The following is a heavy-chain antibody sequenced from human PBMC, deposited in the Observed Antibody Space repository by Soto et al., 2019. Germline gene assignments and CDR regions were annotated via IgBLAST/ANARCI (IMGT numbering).Heavy chain of an antibody. D-gene: IGHD1-26*01. J-gene: IGHJ5*02. Sequence: PSETLSLTCAVYGGSFSGYYWSWIRQPPGKGLEWIGEINHSGSTNYNPSLKSRVTISVDTSKNQFSLKLSSVTAADTAVYYCARVRESTRSLQGSFDPWGQGTLVTVYS. CDR1: GGSFSGYY. V-gene: IGHV4-34*01. CDR3: ARVRESTRSLQGSFDP. CDR2: INHSGST.